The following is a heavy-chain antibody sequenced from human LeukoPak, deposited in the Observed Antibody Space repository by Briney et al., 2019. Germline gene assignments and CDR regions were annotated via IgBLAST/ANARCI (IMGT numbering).Heavy chain of an antibody. CDR2: IQNNGNDK. V-gene: IGHV3-30*02. CDR3: AREGGVTVAGKFDS. CDR1: GRDFRRSV. J-gene: IGHJ4*02. Sequence: GWALTLSFVASGRDFRRSVMHWVRQPPCKGRDGVAFIQNNGNDKYSVNSLKGRFAISRDNSKNTVYLQMNSPRAEDTAVYYCAREGGVTVAGKFDSWGQGTLVTVSS. D-gene: IGHD6-19*01.